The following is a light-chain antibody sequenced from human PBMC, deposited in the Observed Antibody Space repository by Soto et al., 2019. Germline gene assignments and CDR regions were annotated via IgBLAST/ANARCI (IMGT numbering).Light chain of an antibody. CDR2: DVS. CDR1: SSDVGGYNY. J-gene: IGLJ1*01. CDR3: CSYAGSYHV. Sequence: QSALTQPRSVSGSPGQSVTISCTGTSSDVGGYNYVSWYQQHPGKAPKLMIYDVSKRPSGVPDRFSGSKSGNTASLTISGPQAEDEADYYCCSYAGSYHVFGTGTKVTVL. V-gene: IGLV2-11*01.